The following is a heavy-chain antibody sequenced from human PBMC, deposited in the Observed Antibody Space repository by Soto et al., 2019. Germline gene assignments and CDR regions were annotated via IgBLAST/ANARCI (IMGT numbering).Heavy chain of an antibody. CDR2: IIPIFGTA. CDR1: GGTFSSYA. V-gene: IGHV1-69*13. J-gene: IGHJ4*02. Sequence: SVKVSCKASGGTFSSYAISWVRQAPGQGLEWMGGIIPIFGTANYAQKFQGRVTITADESTSTAYMELSSLRSEDTAVYYCASDSIAAAGNFDSWGQGTLVTVSS. D-gene: IGHD6-13*01. CDR3: ASDSIAAAGNFDS.